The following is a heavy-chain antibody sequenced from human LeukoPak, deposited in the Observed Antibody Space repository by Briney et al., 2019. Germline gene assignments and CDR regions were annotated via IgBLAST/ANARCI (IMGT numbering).Heavy chain of an antibody. CDR3: ARGKTSDDIVEDAFDI. CDR2: IHSTSGTI. CDR1: GFTFSSYS. V-gene: IGHV3-48*01. D-gene: IGHD2-15*01. J-gene: IGHJ3*02. Sequence: PGGSLRLSCAASGFTFSSYSMNWVRQAPGKGLEWISYIHSTSGTIYYADSVKGRFTISRENAKNSLYLQMNSLRAEDTALYYCARGKTSDDIVEDAFDIWGQGTMVAVSS.